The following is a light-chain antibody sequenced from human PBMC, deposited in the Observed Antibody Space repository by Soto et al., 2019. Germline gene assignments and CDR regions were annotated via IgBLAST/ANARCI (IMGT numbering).Light chain of an antibody. V-gene: IGKV3D-15*01. J-gene: IGKJ4*01. Sequence: EIVMTQSPAALSVSPGERATLSCMASQSVNSNLAWYQQKPGQAPRLLIYGASTRATGIPARFSGSGSGTEFTLTISSLQSEDFVVYYCQQYKSWPLTFGGGTKVEIK. CDR1: QSVNSN. CDR2: GAS. CDR3: QQYKSWPLT.